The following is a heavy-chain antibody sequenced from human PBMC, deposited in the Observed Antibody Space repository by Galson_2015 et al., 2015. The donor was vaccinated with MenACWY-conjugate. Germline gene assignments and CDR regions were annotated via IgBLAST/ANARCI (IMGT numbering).Heavy chain of an antibody. V-gene: IGHV4-31*03. J-gene: IGHJ6*03. CDR2: IHYSGRN. Sequence: LSLTCSVSGASLSSGGYYWSWIRHHPGKGLEWIGHIHYSGRNYCNPSLQSRISMSVDTSKNQFSLTLTSVTAADTAVYYCARDGYCGGDCFSTDRAYYYYMDVWGRGTTVTVYS. CDR1: GASLSSGGYY. CDR3: ARDGYCGGDCFSTDRAYYYYMDV. D-gene: IGHD2-21*01.